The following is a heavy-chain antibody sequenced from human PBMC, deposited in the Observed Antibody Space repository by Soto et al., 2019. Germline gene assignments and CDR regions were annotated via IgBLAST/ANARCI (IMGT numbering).Heavy chain of an antibody. V-gene: IGHV4-4*07. CDR3: ARVFTMVRGAVGY. Sequence: SETLSLTCTVSGGSISGYYWSWIRQPAGKGLEWIGRMYNSERTNYNPSLKSRVTMSMDTSKNQFSLKLTSVTAADTAVYYCARVFTMVRGAVGYWGQGTLVTVSS. CDR1: GGSISGYY. CDR2: MYNSERT. J-gene: IGHJ4*02. D-gene: IGHD3-10*01.